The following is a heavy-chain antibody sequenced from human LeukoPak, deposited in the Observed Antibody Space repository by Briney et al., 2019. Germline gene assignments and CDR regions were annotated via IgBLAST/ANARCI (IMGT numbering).Heavy chain of an antibody. Sequence: ASVKVSCKASGYTFTNYFMHWVRQAPGQGLEWLGVINPIGVITSYAEKFQGRVTMTSDTSTSTIYMELSSLRSDDTAVYYCARDAVGRDNWFDPWGQGTLVTVSS. CDR1: GYTFTNYF. V-gene: IGHV1-46*01. D-gene: IGHD1-1*01. CDR2: INPIGVIT. CDR3: ARDAVGRDNWFDP. J-gene: IGHJ5*02.